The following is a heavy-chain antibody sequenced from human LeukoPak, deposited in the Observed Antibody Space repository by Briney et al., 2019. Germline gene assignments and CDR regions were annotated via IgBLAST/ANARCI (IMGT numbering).Heavy chain of an antibody. Sequence: GGSLRLSCAASGFSVSSNYMSWVCQPPPGGLGWVSVIYIGGSTYYTDSPKGRFTISRDNSKNTLYLQMNNLTAEGTAVYDCARDGYNFESEDVAEYFQHWGQGTLVTVSS. V-gene: IGHV3-53*01. CDR3: ARDGYNFESEDVAEYFQH. CDR1: GFSVSSNY. D-gene: IGHD5-24*01. J-gene: IGHJ1*01. CDR2: IYIGGST.